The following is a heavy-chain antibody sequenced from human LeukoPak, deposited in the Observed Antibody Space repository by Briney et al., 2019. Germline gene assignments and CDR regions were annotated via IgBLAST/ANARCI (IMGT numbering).Heavy chain of an antibody. CDR3: AREMSDKAQPSIAGYFDY. Sequence: PSETLSLTCTVSGDSISSSNYYWGWIRQPPGKGLEWIGNIYYTGSTFYNPSLKSRVTISVDTSKNQFSLKLNSVTAADTAVFYCAREMSDKAQPSIAGYFDYWGQGTLVTVSS. D-gene: IGHD6-6*01. J-gene: IGHJ4*02. CDR1: GDSISSSNYY. V-gene: IGHV4-39*02. CDR2: IYYTGST.